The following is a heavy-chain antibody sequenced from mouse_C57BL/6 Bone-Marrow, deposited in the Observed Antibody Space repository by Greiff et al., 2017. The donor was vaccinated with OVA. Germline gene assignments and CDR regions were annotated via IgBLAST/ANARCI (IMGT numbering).Heavy chain of an antibody. CDR1: GFTFSSYG. V-gene: IGHV5-6*01. D-gene: IGHD2-3*01. Sequence: EVQLQESGGDLVKPGGSLKLSCAASGFTFSSYGMSWVRQTPDKRLEWVATISSGGSYTYYPDSVKGRFTIYRDNAKNTLYLQMSSLKSEDTAMYYCARHGGYYAFDYWGQGTTLTVSS. CDR3: ARHGGYYAFDY. J-gene: IGHJ2*01. CDR2: ISSGGSYT.